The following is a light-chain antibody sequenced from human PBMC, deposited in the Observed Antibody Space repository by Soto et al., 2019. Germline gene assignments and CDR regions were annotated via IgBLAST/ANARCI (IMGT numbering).Light chain of an antibody. CDR3: QQYNNWWT. J-gene: IGKJ1*01. CDR2: AAS. V-gene: IGKV3-15*01. CDR1: QSVSSS. Sequence: EIMMTQSPATLSVSPGERATLSCRASQSVSSSLAWYQQKPGQAPRLLIYAASTRATGIPARFSGSGSGTEFTLTINSLQSEDFAVYYCQQYNNWWTFGQATKMDIK.